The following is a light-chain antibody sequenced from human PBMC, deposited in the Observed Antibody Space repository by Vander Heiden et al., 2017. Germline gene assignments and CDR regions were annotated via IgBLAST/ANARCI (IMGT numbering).Light chain of an antibody. V-gene: IGLV3-1*01. Sequence: SYELTQPPSVSVSPGQTASITCSGDKLGDKYACWYQQKPGQSPVLVSYQDSKRPSGIPERFSGSNSGNTATLTISGTQAMDEDDYYCQAWDSSTWVFGGGTKLTVL. CDR2: QDS. CDR1: KLGDKY. CDR3: QAWDSSTWV. J-gene: IGLJ3*02.